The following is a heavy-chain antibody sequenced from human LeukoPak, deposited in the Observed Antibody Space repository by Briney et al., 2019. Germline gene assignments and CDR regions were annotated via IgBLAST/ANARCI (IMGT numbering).Heavy chain of an antibody. J-gene: IGHJ4*02. Sequence: GGSLRLSCEASGFTLRSYWMTWVRQAPGKGLEWVANIKQDGSEEYYVDSVKGRFTISRDNAKNSLYLQLNSLRAEDTAVYYCARDSPERGYSYGPLDNYFDYWGQGTLVTVSS. V-gene: IGHV3-7*01. D-gene: IGHD5-18*01. CDR3: ARDSPERGYSYGPLDNYFDY. CDR2: IKQDGSEE. CDR1: GFTLRSYW.